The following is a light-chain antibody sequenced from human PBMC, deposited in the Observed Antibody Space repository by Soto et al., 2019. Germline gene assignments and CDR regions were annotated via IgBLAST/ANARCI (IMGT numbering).Light chain of an antibody. J-gene: IGKJ1*01. CDR1: QSVSNN. CDR3: QQYNNWWT. CDR2: GAS. V-gene: IGKV3-15*01. Sequence: EIVMTQSPATLSVSPGERATLSCRASQSVSNNLAWYQQKPGQAPRLLISGASTRATGIPDRFSGSGSGTELTLTMSSLQSEDFAVYYCQQYNNWWTFGQGTKVEIK.